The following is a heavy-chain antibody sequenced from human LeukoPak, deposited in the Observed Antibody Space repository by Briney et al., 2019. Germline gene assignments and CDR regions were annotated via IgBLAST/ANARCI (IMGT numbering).Heavy chain of an antibody. J-gene: IGHJ5*02. CDR3: ARDFGRP. V-gene: IGHV3-74*01. D-gene: IGHD3-10*01. CDR1: GFTFSSFW. Sequence: PGGSLRLSCEASGFTFSSFWMHWVRQAPGKGLVWVSRINSDGTTISHADSVKGRFTISRDNSKNTLYLQMNSLRAEDTAVYYCARDFGRPWGQGTLVTVSS. CDR2: INSDGTTI.